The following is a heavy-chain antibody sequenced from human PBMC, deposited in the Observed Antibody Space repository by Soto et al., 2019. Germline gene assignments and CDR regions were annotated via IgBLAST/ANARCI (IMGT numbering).Heavy chain of an antibody. CDR2: ISGSGGST. CDR3: AKGQGYYDSSGYGPIDY. V-gene: IGHV3-23*01. CDR1: GFTFSSYA. Sequence: GGSLRLSCAASGFTFSSYAMSWVRQAPGKGLEWVSAISGSGGSTYYADSVKGRFTISRDNSKNTLYLQMNSLRAEDTAVYYCAKGQGYYDSSGYGPIDYWGQGTLVTVSS. J-gene: IGHJ4*02. D-gene: IGHD3-22*01.